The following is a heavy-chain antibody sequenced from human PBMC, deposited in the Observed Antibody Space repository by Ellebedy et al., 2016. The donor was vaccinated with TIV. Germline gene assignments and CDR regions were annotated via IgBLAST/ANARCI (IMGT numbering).Heavy chain of an antibody. CDR1: GFTFSRYA. CDR3: AKVVEPDYYFDY. Sequence: GGSLRLSXAASGFTFSRYAMNWVRQAPGKGLEWVSSISTSGAYIHYADSVKGRFTISRDNSNNTVSLQMNSLRVEDTAVYYCAKVVEPDYYFDYWGQGTLVTVSS. D-gene: IGHD2-2*01. J-gene: IGHJ4*02. V-gene: IGHV3-23*01. CDR2: ISTSGAYI.